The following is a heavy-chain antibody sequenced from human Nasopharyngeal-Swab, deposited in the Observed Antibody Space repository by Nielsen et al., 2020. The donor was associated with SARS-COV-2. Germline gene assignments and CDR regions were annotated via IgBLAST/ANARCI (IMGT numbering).Heavy chain of an antibody. J-gene: IGHJ6*03. D-gene: IGHD3-10*01. CDR2: ISGPNGDT. Sequence: ASVKVSCKASGYALTRYGINWVRQAPGQGLEWMGWISGPNGDTKYAQNFQGRVTMTADRSTSTAYMELRSLRSDDTAVYYCAREQLAPGYNYYYYMDVWGKGTTVTVSS. CDR3: AREQLAPGYNYYYYMDV. CDR1: GYALTRYG. V-gene: IGHV1-18*04.